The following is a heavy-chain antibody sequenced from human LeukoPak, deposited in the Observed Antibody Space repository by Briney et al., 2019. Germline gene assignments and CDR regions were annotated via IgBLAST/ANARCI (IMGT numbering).Heavy chain of an antibody. V-gene: IGHV4-59*01. D-gene: IGHD3-3*02. Sequence: NPSETLSLTCTVSGGSISTYYWSWIRQPPGKGLEWIGYIYYTGSTSYNPSLKSRVTISVDTSKNQFSLKLSSVTAADTAVYYCARCMDIFGVVYADDAFDIWGQGTMVTVSS. CDR2: IYYTGST. CDR1: GGSISTYY. J-gene: IGHJ3*02. CDR3: ARCMDIFGVVYADDAFDI.